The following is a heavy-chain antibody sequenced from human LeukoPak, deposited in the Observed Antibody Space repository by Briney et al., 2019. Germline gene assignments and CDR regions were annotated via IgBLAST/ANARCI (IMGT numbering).Heavy chain of an antibody. CDR1: GFTVSSNY. CDR3: AGRTVIMVDD. D-gene: IGHD3-10*01. J-gene: IGHJ4*02. V-gene: IGHV3-66*04. Sequence: PGGSLRLSCAASGFTVSSNYMSWVRQAPGRGLEWVSVIYSGGSTYYADSVKGRFTISRDNSKNTLFLQMNSLRAGDTAVYYCAGRTVIMVDDWGQGTLVTVS. CDR2: IYSGGST.